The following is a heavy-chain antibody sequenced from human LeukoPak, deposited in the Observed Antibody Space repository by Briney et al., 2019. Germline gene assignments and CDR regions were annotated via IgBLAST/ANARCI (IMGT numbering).Heavy chain of an antibody. V-gene: IGHV4-59*01. CDR2: IYYNGDT. J-gene: IGHJ5*02. CDR3: VRGPYGASISNWFDP. D-gene: IGHD4/OR15-4a*01. Sequence: SETLSLTCSVSGDSITGYSWSWIRQTPGKGLEWIGYIYYNGDTHYNPSLNSRLSMSVDTPNKQFSLNLSSVTAADTAVYYCVRGPYGASISNWFDPWGQGLLVTVSS. CDR1: GDSITGYS.